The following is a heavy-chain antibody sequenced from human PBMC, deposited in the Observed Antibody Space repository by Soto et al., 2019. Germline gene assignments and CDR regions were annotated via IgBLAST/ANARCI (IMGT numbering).Heavy chain of an antibody. Sequence: EGSLRLSCAASGFSLSIYWMTWVRHAPGKGLEWVASINQEGSEKYYVDSVRGRFTMSRDNAKNSLYLQMNSLRAEDTAVYYCARLRTGSYSFDYWGQGTLVTVSS. CDR1: GFSLSIYW. V-gene: IGHV3-7*05. D-gene: IGHD1-26*01. CDR3: ARLRTGSYSFDY. J-gene: IGHJ4*02. CDR2: INQEGSEK.